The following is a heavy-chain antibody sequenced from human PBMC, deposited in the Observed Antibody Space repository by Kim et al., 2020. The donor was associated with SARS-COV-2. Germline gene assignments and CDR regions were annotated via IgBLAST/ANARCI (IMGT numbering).Heavy chain of an antibody. D-gene: IGHD6-19*01. Sequence: SETLSLTCTVSGGSISTYYWNWIRQSPQKGLEWIGFISYSGSTNYNPSLKSRVAISVDSSKNQFSLNLSSVTAADTAVYYCARGGVKQWLGLWGRGT. CDR3: ARGGVKQWLGL. V-gene: IGHV4-59*13. CDR1: GGSISTYY. J-gene: IGHJ2*01. CDR2: ISYSGST.